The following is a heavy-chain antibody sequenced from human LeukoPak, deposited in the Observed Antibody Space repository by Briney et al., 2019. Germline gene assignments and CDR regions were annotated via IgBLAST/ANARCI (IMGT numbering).Heavy chain of an antibody. CDR2: IYYSGST. J-gene: IGHJ4*02. V-gene: IGHV4-39*01. CDR1: GGSISSGSYY. Sequence: SQTLSLTCTVSGGSISSGSYYWGWIRQPPGKGLEWIGSIYYSGSTYYNPSLKSRVTISVDTSKNQFSLKLSSVTAADTAVYYCARLGLPGELLDYWGQGTLVTVSS. CDR3: ARLGLPGELLDY. D-gene: IGHD3-10*01.